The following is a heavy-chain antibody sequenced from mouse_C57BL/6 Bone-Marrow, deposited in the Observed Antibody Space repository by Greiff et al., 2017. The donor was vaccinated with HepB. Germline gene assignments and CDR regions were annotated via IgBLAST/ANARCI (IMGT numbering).Heavy chain of an antibody. Sequence: VKLMESGAELVKPGASVKLSCKASGYTFTSYWMHWVKQRPGRGLEWIGRIDPNSGGTKYNEKFKSKATLTVDKPSSTAYMQLSSLTSEDSAVYYCARDRQLRLPYAMDYWGQGTSVTVSS. CDR3: ARDRQLRLPYAMDY. CDR2: IDPNSGGT. CDR1: GYTFTSYW. V-gene: IGHV1-72*01. D-gene: IGHD3-2*02. J-gene: IGHJ4*01.